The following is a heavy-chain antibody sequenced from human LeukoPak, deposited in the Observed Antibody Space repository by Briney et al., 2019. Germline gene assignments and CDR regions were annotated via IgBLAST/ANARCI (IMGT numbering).Heavy chain of an antibody. V-gene: IGHV4-39*07. CDR1: GGSISSSSYY. J-gene: IGHJ5*02. CDR3: ARDNPAGITMVRGVIVGWFDP. Sequence: SETLSLTCTVSGGSISSSSYYWGWIRQPPGKGLEWIGSIYYSGSTYYNPSLKSRVTISVDTSKNQFSLKLSSVTAADTAVYYCARDNPAGITMVRGVIVGWFDPWGQGTLVTVSS. CDR2: IYYSGST. D-gene: IGHD3-10*01.